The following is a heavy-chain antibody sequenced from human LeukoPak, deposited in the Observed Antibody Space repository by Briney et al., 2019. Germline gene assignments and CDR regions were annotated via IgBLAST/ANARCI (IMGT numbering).Heavy chain of an antibody. CDR1: GFTFSTYS. V-gene: IGHV3-21*01. Sequence: GGSLRLSFSISGFTFSTYSMNWVRQAPGKWLEWVSSISRNTSYIYYADSVKGPFTISRDNAKNSLYLQMNSLRAEDTAVYYCARAGSGYRDYWGPGTLVTVSS. CDR2: ISRNTSYI. D-gene: IGHD3-3*01. J-gene: IGHJ4*02. CDR3: ARAGSGYRDY.